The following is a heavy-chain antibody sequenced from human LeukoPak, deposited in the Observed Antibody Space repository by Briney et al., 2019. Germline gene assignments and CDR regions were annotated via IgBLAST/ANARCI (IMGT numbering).Heavy chain of an antibody. CDR3: ARDGLAVAGPDYYGMDV. D-gene: IGHD6-19*01. J-gene: IGHJ6*02. CDR1: GYTFTGYY. Sequence: ASVKVSCKASGYTFTGYYMHWVRQAPGQRLEWMGWINAGNGNTKYSQKFQGRVTITRDTSASTAYMELSSLRSEDTAVYYCARDGLAVAGPDYYGMDVRGQGTTVTVSS. V-gene: IGHV1-3*01. CDR2: INAGNGNT.